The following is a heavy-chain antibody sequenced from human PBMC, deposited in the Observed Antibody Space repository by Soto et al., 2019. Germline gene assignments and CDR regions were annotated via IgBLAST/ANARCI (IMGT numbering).Heavy chain of an antibody. V-gene: IGHV4-38-2*01. D-gene: IGHD3-22*01. J-gene: IGHJ3*02. CDR2: IYHSGST. Sequence: PSAPQAHTCAVADDSISSGYYWGWIRQPPGKGLDWIGSIYHSGSTYYNPSLKSRVTISVDTSKNQFSLKLSSVTAADTAVYYCARGGGTYYYDSSGYSGGAFDIWGQGTMVTVS. CDR3: ARGGGTYYYDSSGYSGGAFDI. CDR1: DDSISSGYY.